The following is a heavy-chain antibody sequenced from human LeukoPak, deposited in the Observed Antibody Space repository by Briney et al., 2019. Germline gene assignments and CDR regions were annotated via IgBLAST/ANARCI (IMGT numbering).Heavy chain of an antibody. Sequence: TGGSLRLSCAASGFTFSSYWMSWVRQAPGKGLEWVANIKQDGSEKYYVDSVKGRFTISRDNAKNSLYLQMNSLRAEDTAVYYCARDGGSGSYYNNNWFDPWGQGTLVTVSS. CDR3: ARDGGSGSYYNNNWFDP. J-gene: IGHJ5*02. CDR2: IKQDGSEK. D-gene: IGHD3-10*01. V-gene: IGHV3-7*01. CDR1: GFTFSSYW.